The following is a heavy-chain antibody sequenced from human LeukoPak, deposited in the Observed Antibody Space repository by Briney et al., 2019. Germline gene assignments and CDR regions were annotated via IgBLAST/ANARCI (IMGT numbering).Heavy chain of an antibody. J-gene: IGHJ4*02. CDR3: ARDRGSSSPDY. Sequence: EASVKVSCKASGGTFSSYAISWVRQAPGQGLEWMGWINAGNGNTKYSQKFQGRATITRDTSASTAYMELSSLRSEDTAVYYCARDRGSSSPDYWGQGTLVTVSS. D-gene: IGHD6-6*01. CDR1: GGTFSSYA. CDR2: INAGNGNT. V-gene: IGHV1-3*01.